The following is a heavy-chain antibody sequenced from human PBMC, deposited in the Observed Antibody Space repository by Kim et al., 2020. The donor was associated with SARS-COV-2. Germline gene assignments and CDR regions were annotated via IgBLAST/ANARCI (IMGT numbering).Heavy chain of an antibody. D-gene: IGHD3-10*01. CDR3: AIRSGSYGMDV. CDR2: T. Sequence: TYYNPSLKSRVTISVDTSKNQFSLKLSSVTAADTAVYYCAIRSGSYGMDVWGQGTTVTVSS. J-gene: IGHJ6*02. V-gene: IGHV4-31*02.